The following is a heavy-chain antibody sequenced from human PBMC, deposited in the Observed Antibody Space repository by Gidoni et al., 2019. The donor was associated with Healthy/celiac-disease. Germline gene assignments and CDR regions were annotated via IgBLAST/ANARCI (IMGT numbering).Heavy chain of an antibody. Sequence: EVQLVESGGGLVQPGGSLRLSCAASGFTFSSYWMHWVRQAPGKGLVGVSRINRDGSSTSYADSVKGRFTISRDNAKNTLYLQMNSLRAEDTAVYYCARESSSSWLDYYYYGMDVWGQGTTVTVSS. CDR3: ARESSSSWLDYYYYGMDV. J-gene: IGHJ6*02. V-gene: IGHV3-74*01. D-gene: IGHD6-13*01. CDR1: GFTFSSYW. CDR2: INRDGSST.